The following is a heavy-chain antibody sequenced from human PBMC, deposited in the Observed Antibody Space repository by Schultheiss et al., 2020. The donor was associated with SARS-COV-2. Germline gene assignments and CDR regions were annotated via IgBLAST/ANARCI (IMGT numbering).Heavy chain of an antibody. J-gene: IGHJ4*02. Sequence: SETLSLTCTVSGGSISSGYYWGWIRQPPGKGLEWIGYIYYSGSTYYNPSLKSRVTISVDTSKNQFSLKLSSVTAADTAVYYCARRDCSSTSCYFDYWGQGTLVTVSS. CDR1: GGSISSGYY. CDR2: IYYSGST. CDR3: ARRDCSSTSCYFDY. D-gene: IGHD2-2*01. V-gene: IGHV4-30-4*08.